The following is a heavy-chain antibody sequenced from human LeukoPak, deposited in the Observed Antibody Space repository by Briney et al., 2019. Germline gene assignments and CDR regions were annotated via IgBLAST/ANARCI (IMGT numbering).Heavy chain of an antibody. CDR1: GYTFTSYG. D-gene: IGHD5-12*01. CDR3: ARGYSGYDATTFDY. J-gene: IGHJ4*02. Sequence: ASVKVSRKASGYTFTSYGISWVRQAPGQGLEWMGWISAYNGNTNYAQKLQGRVTMTTDTSTSTAYMELRSLRSDDTAVYYCARGYSGYDATTFDYWGQGTLVTVSS. CDR2: ISAYNGNT. V-gene: IGHV1-18*01.